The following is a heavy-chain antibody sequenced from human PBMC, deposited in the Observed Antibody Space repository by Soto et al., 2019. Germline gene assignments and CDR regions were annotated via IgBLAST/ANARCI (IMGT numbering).Heavy chain of an antibody. D-gene: IGHD3-16*01. CDR3: AHIPNYYQYDWFDP. CDR1: GFSLTTRGVG. CDR2: IYWDDDK. J-gene: IGHJ5*02. Sequence: QITLKESGPTLVKPTQTLTLTFTFSGFSLTTRGVGVGWIRQPPGKALECLALIYWDDDKRYSPSLQRRLSLTKDISQNQVVLTLTNVDPVATATYYCAHIPNYYQYDWFDPWGQGTLVSVSS. V-gene: IGHV2-5*02.